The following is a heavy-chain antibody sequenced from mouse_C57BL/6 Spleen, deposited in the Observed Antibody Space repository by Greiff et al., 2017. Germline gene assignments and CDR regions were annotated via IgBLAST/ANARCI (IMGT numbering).Heavy chain of an antibody. CDR2: IYPGDGDT. CDR3: ARGGAGVGGNY. D-gene: IGHD1-1*01. CDR1: GYAFSSYW. V-gene: IGHV1-80*01. J-gene: IGHJ2*01. Sequence: VQVVESGAELVKPGASVKISCKASGYAFSSYWMNWVKQRPGKGLEWIGQIYPGDGDTNYNGKFKGKATLTADKSSSTAYMQLGSLTSEDSAVYFGARGGAGVGGNYWGQGTTLTVSS.